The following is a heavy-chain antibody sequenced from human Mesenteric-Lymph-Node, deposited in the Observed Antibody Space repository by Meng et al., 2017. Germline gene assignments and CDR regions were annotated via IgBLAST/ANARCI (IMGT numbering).Heavy chain of an antibody. J-gene: IGHJ3*01. CDR1: GFTVSSNY. Sequence: GESLKISFAASGFTVSSNYMNWVPQTPGKGLEWVSLISRCCAASYADSVQGRFNIPRDNSKNTLFLQMTCLRAEDTAVYYCARQASHDSSGSYYVTGGPFHVWGQGAMVTVSS. D-gene: IGHD3-22*01. CDR3: ARQASHDSSGSYYVTGGPFHV. CDR2: ISRCCAA. V-gene: IGHV3-53*05.